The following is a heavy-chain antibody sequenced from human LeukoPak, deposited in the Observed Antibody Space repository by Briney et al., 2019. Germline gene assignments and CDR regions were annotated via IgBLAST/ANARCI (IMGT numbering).Heavy chain of an antibody. Sequence: NPGGSLRLSCAASGFIFSSYSMTWVRQAPGKGLEWVSSISTSSNYIFYADSVKGRFTISRDSAKKSLYLQMNSLRAEDTAVYYCARHDDYGDYPVYWGQGTLVTVSS. V-gene: IGHV3-21*01. CDR1: GFIFSSYS. D-gene: IGHD4-17*01. CDR2: ISTSSNYI. J-gene: IGHJ4*02. CDR3: ARHDDYGDYPVY.